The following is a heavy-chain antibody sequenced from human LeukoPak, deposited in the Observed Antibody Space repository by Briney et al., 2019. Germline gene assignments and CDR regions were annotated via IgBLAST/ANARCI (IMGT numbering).Heavy chain of an antibody. J-gene: IGHJ4*02. Sequence: GRSLRLSCAASGFTFDDYAMHWVRQAPGKGLEWVSGISWNSGNIGYADSVKGRFTISRDNAKNSLYLQMNSLRAEDTALYYCAKSTSSGWPHFDYWGQGTLVTVSS. D-gene: IGHD6-19*01. CDR1: GFTFDDYA. CDR3: AKSTSSGWPHFDY. CDR2: ISWNSGNI. V-gene: IGHV3-9*01.